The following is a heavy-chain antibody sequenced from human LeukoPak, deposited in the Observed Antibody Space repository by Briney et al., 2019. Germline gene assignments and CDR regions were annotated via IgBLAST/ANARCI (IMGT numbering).Heavy chain of an antibody. Sequence: PRGSLRLSCAVSGFTFTSAWMHWVRQAPGKGLEWVGRIKSESDGGTTDYAAPVKGRLTISRQDSKNTLYLQMNSLRPEDTAVYYCTTHAYSSAGTYHDLWGQGTLVIVSS. D-gene: IGHD3-10*01. V-gene: IGHV3-15*01. CDR1: GFTFTSAW. CDR3: TTHAYSSAGTYHDL. J-gene: IGHJ5*02. CDR2: IKSESDGGTT.